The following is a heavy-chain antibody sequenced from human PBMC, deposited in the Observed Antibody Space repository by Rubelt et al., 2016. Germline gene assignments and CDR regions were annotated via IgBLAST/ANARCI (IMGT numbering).Heavy chain of an antibody. D-gene: IGHD7-27*01. V-gene: IGHV3-48*04. CDR1: GFTFSDYS. CDR3: TRNNLWGRDY. CDR2: ISHSSSTT. Sequence: EVQLVESGGGLVKPGGSLRLSCVASGFTFSDYSMNWVRQAPGKGLEWLSYISHSSSTTYYADSVKGRFTISRDNAKNTLYLQMNSLRVEDTAVYYCTRNNLWGRDYWGQGTLVTVSS. J-gene: IGHJ4*02.